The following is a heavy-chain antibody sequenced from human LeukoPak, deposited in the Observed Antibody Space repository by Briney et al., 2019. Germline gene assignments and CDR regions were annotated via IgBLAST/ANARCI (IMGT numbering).Heavy chain of an antibody. CDR2: MNPHSGNT. D-gene: IGHD2-21*01. V-gene: IGHV1-8*01. CDR1: GNAFTISD. J-gene: IGHJ3*01. Sequence: ASVEVSCKASGNAFTISDFNWVRQATGQGPEWMGWMNPHSGNTGYAQKFQGRVTMTRNISINTAYLEISSLTSEDTAVYYCARAVVEGASRFAFNVWGQGTLVTVSS. CDR3: ARAVVEGASRFAFNV.